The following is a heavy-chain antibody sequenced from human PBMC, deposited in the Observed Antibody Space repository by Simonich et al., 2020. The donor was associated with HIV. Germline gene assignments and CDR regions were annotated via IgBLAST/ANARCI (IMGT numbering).Heavy chain of an antibody. CDR2: INHSGST. D-gene: IGHD5-18*01. CDR1: GGSFSGYH. Sequence: QVQLQQWGAGLLKPSETLSLTCAVYGGSFSGYHWSWFRQPPGKGLEWIGDINHSGSTNYNPSLKSRVTISVDTSKNQFSLKLSSVTAADTAVYYCARDRGYSYDYWGQGTLVTVSS. V-gene: IGHV4-34*01. CDR3: ARDRGYSYDY. J-gene: IGHJ4*02.